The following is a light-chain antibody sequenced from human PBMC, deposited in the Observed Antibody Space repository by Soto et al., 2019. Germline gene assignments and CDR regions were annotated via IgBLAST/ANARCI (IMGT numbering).Light chain of an antibody. V-gene: IGKV3-15*01. Sequence: EIVVTHSPATLSVSPGERATLSCRASQSLDSNLAWYRQKPGQAPRLLIYDATTRATGIPARFSGSGSGTEFTLTISSLQSEDFATYYCQHYNSYSEAFGQGTKVELK. CDR2: DAT. CDR1: QSLDSN. CDR3: QHYNSYSEA. J-gene: IGKJ1*01.